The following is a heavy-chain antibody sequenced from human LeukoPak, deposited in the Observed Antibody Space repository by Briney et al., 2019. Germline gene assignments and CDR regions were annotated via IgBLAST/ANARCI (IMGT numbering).Heavy chain of an antibody. D-gene: IGHD2-2*01. Sequence: GGSLRLSCAASGFTFSSYAMSWVRQAPGKGLEWVSAISGSGGSTYYADSVKGRFTISRDNSKNTLYLQMNSLRAEDTAVYYCAKDLKPHYQLLGVYYYGMDVWGQGTTVTVSS. CDR1: GFTFSSYA. CDR3: AKDLKPHYQLLGVYYYGMDV. CDR2: ISGSGGST. J-gene: IGHJ6*02. V-gene: IGHV3-23*01.